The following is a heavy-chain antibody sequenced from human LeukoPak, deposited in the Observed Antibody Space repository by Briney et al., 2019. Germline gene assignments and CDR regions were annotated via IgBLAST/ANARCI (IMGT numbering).Heavy chain of an antibody. J-gene: IGHJ5*02. V-gene: IGHV3-48*04. D-gene: IGHD6-13*01. CDR2: ISSSGSTV. Sequence: GGSLRLSCAASGFTFSSYWMSWVRQAPGKGLEWVSYISSSGSTVFYADSVKGRFTISRDNAKNSLYLQMNSLRADDTAVYYCARGVAATGYGDWFDPWGQGTLVTVSS. CDR1: GFTFSSYW. CDR3: ARGVAATGYGDWFDP.